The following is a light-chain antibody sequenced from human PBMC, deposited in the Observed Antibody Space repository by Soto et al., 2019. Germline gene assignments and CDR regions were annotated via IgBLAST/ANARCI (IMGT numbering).Light chain of an antibody. CDR1: SSDIGVSDY. CDR3: SSYVTSGTLV. J-gene: IGLJ3*02. V-gene: IGLV2-14*01. CDR2: EVS. Sequence: QSALTQAASVSGSPGQSITISCTGTSSDIGVSDYVSWYQKHPGKAPKVIIYEVSDRPSGVSDRFSGSKSGNTASLTISGLQAEDEADYYCSSYVTSGTLVFGGGTKLTVL.